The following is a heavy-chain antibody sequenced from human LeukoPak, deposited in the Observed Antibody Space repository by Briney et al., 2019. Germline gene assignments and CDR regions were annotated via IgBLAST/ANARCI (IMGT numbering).Heavy chain of an antibody. CDR2: ISGSGART. Sequence: GGSLRLSCAASGFTFSSYAMNWVRQAPGKGLEWVSAISGSGARTYYADSVRGRFTISRDNSKNTLYLQMNGLRAEDTAIYYCAKILWNGYYVDYWGQGTLVTVSS. CDR1: GFTFSSYA. V-gene: IGHV3-23*01. CDR3: AKILWNGYYVDY. D-gene: IGHD3-3*01. J-gene: IGHJ4*02.